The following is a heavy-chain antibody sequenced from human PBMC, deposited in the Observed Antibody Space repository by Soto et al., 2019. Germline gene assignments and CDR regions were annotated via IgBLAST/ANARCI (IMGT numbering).Heavy chain of an antibody. V-gene: IGHV4-31*03. CDR1: GGSISSGGYY. CDR2: IYYSGST. D-gene: IGHD2-15*01. Sequence: QVQLQESGPGLVKPSQTLSLTCTVSGGSISSGGYYWSWIRQHPGKGLEWIGYIYYSGSTYYNPSLKSRVTISVDTSKNQFPLKLSSVTAADTAVYYCARAGYCSGGSCYSLDYFDYWGQGTLVTVSS. J-gene: IGHJ4*02. CDR3: ARAGYCSGGSCYSLDYFDY.